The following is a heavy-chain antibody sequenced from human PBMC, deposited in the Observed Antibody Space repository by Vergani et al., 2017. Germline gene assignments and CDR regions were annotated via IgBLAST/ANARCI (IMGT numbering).Heavy chain of an antibody. Sequence: QVQLQESGPGLVKPSQTLSLTCTVSGGSISSGSYYWSWIRQPAGKGLEWIGRIYTSGSTNYNPSLKSRVTISVDTSKNQFSLKLSSVTAADTAVYYCARGRITIFGVAINGMDVWGQGTTVTVSS. D-gene: IGHD3-3*01. J-gene: IGHJ6*02. CDR1: GGSISSGSYY. CDR3: ARGRITIFGVAINGMDV. V-gene: IGHV4-61*02. CDR2: IYTSGST.